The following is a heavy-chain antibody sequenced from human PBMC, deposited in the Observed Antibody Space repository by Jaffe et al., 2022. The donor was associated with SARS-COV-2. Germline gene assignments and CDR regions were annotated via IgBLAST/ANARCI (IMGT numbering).Heavy chain of an antibody. CDR3: AKDLERDGYNLDYYYYGMDV. J-gene: IGHJ6*02. Sequence: EVQLLESGGGLVQPGGSLRLSCAASGFTFSSYAMSWVRQAPGKGLEWVSAISGSGGSTYYADSVKGRFTISRDNSKNTLYLQMNSLRAEDTAVYYCAKDLERDGYNLDYYYYGMDVWGQGTTVTVSS. D-gene: IGHD5-12*01. CDR1: GFTFSSYA. V-gene: IGHV3-23*01. CDR2: ISGSGGST.